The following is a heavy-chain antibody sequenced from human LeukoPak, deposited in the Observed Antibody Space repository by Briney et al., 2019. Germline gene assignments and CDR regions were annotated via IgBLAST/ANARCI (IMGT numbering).Heavy chain of an antibody. V-gene: IGHV3-21*01. CDR3: ASSPGDYGDLPLRPPVPFFDY. CDR2: ISSSSSYI. J-gene: IGHJ4*02. CDR1: GFTFSSYS. D-gene: IGHD4-17*01. Sequence: GGSLRLSCAASGFTFSSYSMNWVRQAPGKGLEWVSSISSSSSYIYYADSLKGRFTISRDNAKNSLYLQMNSLRAEDTAVYYCASSPGDYGDLPLRPPVPFFDYWGQGTLVTVSS.